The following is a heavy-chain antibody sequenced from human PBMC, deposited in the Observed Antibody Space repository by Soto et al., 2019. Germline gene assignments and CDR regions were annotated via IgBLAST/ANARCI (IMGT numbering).Heavy chain of an antibody. D-gene: IGHD1-26*01. CDR1: GGSISSHY. J-gene: IGHJ6*02. V-gene: IGHV4-59*11. Sequence: SETLSLTCTGSGGSISSHYWSWVRQAPGKGLEWIGHIYYSGSTNYNPSLRSRSTISVDASKSQFSLKLNSVTTADTAVYYCARDGREASGMDVWGQGTKGTVAS. CDR3: ARDGREASGMDV. CDR2: IYYSGST.